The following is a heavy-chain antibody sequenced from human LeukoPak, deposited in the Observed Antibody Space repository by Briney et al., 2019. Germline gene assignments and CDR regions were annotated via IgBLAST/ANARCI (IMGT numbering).Heavy chain of an antibody. V-gene: IGHV1-2*02. Sequence: ASVKVSCKASGYTFTGYYMHWVRQAPGQGLEWMGWINPNSGGTNYAQKFQGRVTMTRDTSISTAYMELSSLRSEDTAVYYCAREQKRRRAFDIWGQGTMVTVSS. CDR1: GYTFTGYY. J-gene: IGHJ3*02. CDR3: AREQKRRRAFDI. CDR2: INPNSGGT. D-gene: IGHD5-24*01.